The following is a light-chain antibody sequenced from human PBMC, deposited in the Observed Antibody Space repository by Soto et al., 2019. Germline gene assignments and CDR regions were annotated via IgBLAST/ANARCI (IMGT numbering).Light chain of an antibody. CDR1: SVRNE. CDR3: LQDYDYPRT. V-gene: IGKV1-6*01. J-gene: IGKJ1*01. CDR2: AAS. Sequence: SVRNELSWFQQRPGNAPNLLISAASRLQSGVPSRFSGRGSGTDFSLTISSLQPEDFATYYCLQDYDYPRTFGQGTKVDIK.